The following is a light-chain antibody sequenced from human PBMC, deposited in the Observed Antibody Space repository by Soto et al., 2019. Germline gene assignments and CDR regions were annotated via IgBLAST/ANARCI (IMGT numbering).Light chain of an antibody. J-gene: IGKJ1*01. CDR1: QTVSRNY. CDR2: GAS. V-gene: IGKV3-20*01. CDR3: HHYGSARWT. Sequence: DIVLTQSPGTLSLSPGARATLSCWASQTVSRNYLAWYQQKPGQAPRLLIYGASSRATGIPDRFSGSGSGTDFTLTIRRLEPEDFAVYYCHHYGSARWTFGQGTKVDIK.